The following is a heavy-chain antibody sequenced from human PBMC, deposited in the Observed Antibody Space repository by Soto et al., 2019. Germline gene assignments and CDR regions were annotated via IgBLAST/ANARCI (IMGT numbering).Heavy chain of an antibody. D-gene: IGHD6-13*01. V-gene: IGHV3-23*01. CDR2: ISGSGGST. Sequence: GGSLRLSCAASGFTFSSYAMSWVRQAPGKGLEWVSAISGSGGSTYYADSVQGRFTISRDNSKNTLYLQMNSLRAEDTAVYYCAKDSRQTYFSSSWSQADYWGQGTLVTVSS. CDR1: GFTFSSYA. CDR3: AKDSRQTYFSSSWSQADY. J-gene: IGHJ4*02.